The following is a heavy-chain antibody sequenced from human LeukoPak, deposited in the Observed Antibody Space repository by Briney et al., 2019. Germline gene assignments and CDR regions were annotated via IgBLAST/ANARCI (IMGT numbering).Heavy chain of an antibody. Sequence: GGSLRLSCVASGFTFSHYSMNWVRQAPGKGLEWVSSIRFTGSYIYYADSVKGRFTISRDDAKNLLSLQMISLRAEDTAVYYCAKAPPYKKYFDYWGQGTLVTVSS. CDR2: IRFTGSYI. V-gene: IGHV3-21*01. D-gene: IGHD1-1*01. CDR1: GFTFSHYS. J-gene: IGHJ4*02. CDR3: AKAPPYKKYFDY.